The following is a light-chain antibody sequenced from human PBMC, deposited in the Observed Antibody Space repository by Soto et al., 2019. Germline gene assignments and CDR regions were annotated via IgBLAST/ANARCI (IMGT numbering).Light chain of an antibody. CDR2: DAS. J-gene: IGKJ1*01. CDR1: QGISTF. Sequence: DIQLTQSPSFLSASVGDRVTITCRASQGISTFLAWYQQHPGTAPKRLIYDASNLQSGVPSRFSGSGSGTEFTLTISSLQPEDFATYYCQQTLSFPPTFGQGTKV. V-gene: IGKV1-9*01. CDR3: QQTLSFPPT.